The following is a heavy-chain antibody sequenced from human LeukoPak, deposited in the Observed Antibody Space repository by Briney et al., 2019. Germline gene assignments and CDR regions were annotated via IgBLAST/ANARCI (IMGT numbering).Heavy chain of an antibody. V-gene: IGHV1-69*10. CDR2: IIPILGIA. CDR3: ARRSGDILTGYYNGADAFDI. J-gene: IGHJ3*02. Sequence: SVKVSCKASGGTFSSYAISWVRQAPGQGLEWMGGIIPILGIANYAQKFQGRVTITADKSTSTAYMELSSLRSEDTAVYYCARRSGDILTGYYNGADAFDIWGQGTMVTVSS. D-gene: IGHD3-9*01. CDR1: GGTFSSYA.